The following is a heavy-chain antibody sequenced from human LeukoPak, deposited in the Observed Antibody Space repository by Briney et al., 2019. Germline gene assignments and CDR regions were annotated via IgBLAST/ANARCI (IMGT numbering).Heavy chain of an antibody. J-gene: IGHJ5*02. D-gene: IGHD2-2*01. CDR2: IYYSGST. CDR1: GGSISSGGYY. V-gene: IGHV4-31*03. CDR3: ARMLCSSTSCYRVSWFDP. Sequence: SQTLSLTCTVSGGSISSGGYYWSWIRQHPGKGLEWIGYIYYSGSTYYNPSLKSRVTISVDTSKNLFSLKLSSVTAVDTAVYYCARMLCSSTSCYRVSWFDPWGQGTLVTVSS.